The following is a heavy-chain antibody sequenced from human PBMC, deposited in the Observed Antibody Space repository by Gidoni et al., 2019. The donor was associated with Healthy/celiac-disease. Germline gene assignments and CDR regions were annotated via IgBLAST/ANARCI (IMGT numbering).Heavy chain of an antibody. CDR1: GYTFTSYD. CDR2: MNPNSGNT. CDR3: ARGCTNGVCYGLYYYGMDV. Sequence: QVQLVQSGAEVKKPGASVKVSCKASGYTFTSYDINWVRQAPGQGLEWMGWMNPNSGNTGYAQKFQGRVTMTRNTSISTAYMDLSSLRSEDTAVYYCARGCTNGVCYGLYYYGMDVWGQGTTVTVSS. J-gene: IGHJ6*02. D-gene: IGHD2-8*01. V-gene: IGHV1-8*01.